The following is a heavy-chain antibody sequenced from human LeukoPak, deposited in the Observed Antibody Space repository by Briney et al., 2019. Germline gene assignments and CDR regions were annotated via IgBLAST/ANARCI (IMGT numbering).Heavy chain of an antibody. Sequence: GGSLRLSCAASGFTFDDYAMHWVRQAPGKGLEWVSGISWNSDRIGYADSVKGRFTISRDNVKNSLYLQMNSLRAEDTALYYCAKQSITMVRGVHYYFDQWGQGTLVTVSS. CDR3: AKQSITMVRGVHYYFDQ. D-gene: IGHD3-10*01. J-gene: IGHJ4*02. CDR1: GFTFDDYA. CDR2: ISWNSDRI. V-gene: IGHV3-9*01.